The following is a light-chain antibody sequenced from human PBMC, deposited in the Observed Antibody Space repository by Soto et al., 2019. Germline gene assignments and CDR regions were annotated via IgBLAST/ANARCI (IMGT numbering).Light chain of an antibody. J-gene: IGKJ2*01. V-gene: IGKV1-5*01. Sequence: DIQMTQSPSTLSASVGDRVTITCRASQSISSWLAWYQQKPGKAPKLLIYDASSLESGVPSRFSGSGSGTEFTLTISSLQPDGFATYDCQQYNSYSYTFGQGTKLEIK. CDR1: QSISSW. CDR3: QQYNSYSYT. CDR2: DAS.